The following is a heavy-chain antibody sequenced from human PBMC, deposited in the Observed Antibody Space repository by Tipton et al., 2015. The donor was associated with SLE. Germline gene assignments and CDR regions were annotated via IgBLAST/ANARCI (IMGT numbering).Heavy chain of an antibody. CDR2: IYTGGNT. V-gene: IGHV4-4*07. J-gene: IGHJ4*02. CDR1: GGSISRYY. D-gene: IGHD2-2*01. Sequence: TLPLTCTVSGGSISRYYWGWIRQPAGKGLEWIGRIYTGGNTKYNPSLESRVTLSVDASKDQFSLRLTSVTAADTAVYYCVVCSPSSCSYFDYWGQGRLVTVSS. CDR3: VVCSPSSCSYFDY.